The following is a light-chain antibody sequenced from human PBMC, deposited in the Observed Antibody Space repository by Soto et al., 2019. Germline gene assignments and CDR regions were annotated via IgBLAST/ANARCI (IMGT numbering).Light chain of an antibody. CDR3: QQRSNWPIT. CDR2: DAP. Sequence: DIVLTHSPATLSLSSGERATLSCRASQSVSRHLAWYQQKPGQAPRLLIYDAPNRATGIPARFSGSGSGTDFTLTISSLEPEDFAVYYCQQRSNWPITFGQGTRLEI. V-gene: IGKV3-11*01. J-gene: IGKJ5*01. CDR1: QSVSRH.